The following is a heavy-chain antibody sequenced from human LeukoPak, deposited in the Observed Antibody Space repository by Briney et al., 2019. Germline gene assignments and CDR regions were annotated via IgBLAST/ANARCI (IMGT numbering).Heavy chain of an antibody. CDR2: IYYSGST. CDR3: ARASRPSNSHAFDI. D-gene: IGHD4-23*01. V-gene: IGHV4-31*03. J-gene: IGHJ3*02. CDR1: GGSISSGGYY. Sequence: SETLSLTCTVSGGSISSGGYYWSWIRQHPGKGLEWIGYIYYSGSTYYNPSLKSRVTISVDTSKNQFSLKLSSVTAADTAVYYCARASRPSNSHAFDIWGQGTMVTVSS.